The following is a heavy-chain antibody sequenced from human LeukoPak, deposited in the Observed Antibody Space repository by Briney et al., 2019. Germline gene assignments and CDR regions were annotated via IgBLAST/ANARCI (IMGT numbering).Heavy chain of an antibody. CDR3: AKVGPVSSYGFGFFNY. J-gene: IGHJ4*02. D-gene: IGHD5-18*01. Sequence: KSGGSLRLSCEASGFTFNTHTMAWVRQAPGKGLEWVSSIASIGDFINYADSLKGRFTISRDNAKNSLYLQMNSLTVEDTALYYCAKVGPVSSYGFGFFNYWGRGTLVTVSS. CDR1: GFTFNTHT. CDR2: IASIGDFI. V-gene: IGHV3-21*04.